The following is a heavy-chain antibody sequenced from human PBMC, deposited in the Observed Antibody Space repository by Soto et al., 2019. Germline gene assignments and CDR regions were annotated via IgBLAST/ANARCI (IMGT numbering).Heavy chain of an antibody. CDR3: ARYPFYCSGSYYKSAGRVDYYSYGMDV. J-gene: IGHJ6*02. CDR2: IWYDGSNK. Sequence: PGGSLRLSGAASGFTFSSYCMHWVRQAPGKGLEWVAVIWYDGSNKYYADSVKGRFTISRDNSKNTLYLQMNSLRAEDTAVYYFARYPFYCSGSYYKSAGRVDYYSYGMDVLGQGTTVTVSS. D-gene: IGHD3-10*01. CDR1: GFTFSSYC. V-gene: IGHV3-33*01.